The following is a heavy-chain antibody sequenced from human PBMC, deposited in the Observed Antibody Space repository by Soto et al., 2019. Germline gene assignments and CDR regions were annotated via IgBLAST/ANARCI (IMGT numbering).Heavy chain of an antibody. V-gene: IGHV5-51*01. CDR2: IYPGDSDT. D-gene: IGHD6-19*01. J-gene: IGHJ6*02. CDR1: GYSFTSYW. Sequence: GESLKISCKGSGYSFTSYWIGWVRQMPGKGLEWMGIIYPGDSDTRYSPSFQGQVTISADKSISTAYLQWSSLKASDTAMYYCARRVRIAVSGYYYYGMDVWGQGTTVTVSS. CDR3: ARRVRIAVSGYYYYGMDV.